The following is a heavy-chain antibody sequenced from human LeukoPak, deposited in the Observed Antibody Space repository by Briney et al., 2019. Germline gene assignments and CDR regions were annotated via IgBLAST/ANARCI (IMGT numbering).Heavy chain of an antibody. CDR3: ARGLWGTSCLLDY. V-gene: IGHV3-21*01. CDR2: ISSSSSYI. J-gene: IGHJ4*02. Sequence: MTGGSLRLSCAASGFTFSSYSMNWVRQAPGKGLEWVSSISSSSSYIYYADSVKGRFTISRDNAKNSLYLQMNSLRAEDTAVYYCARGLWGTSCLLDYWGQGTLVTVSS. CDR1: GFTFSSYS. D-gene: IGHD2-2*01.